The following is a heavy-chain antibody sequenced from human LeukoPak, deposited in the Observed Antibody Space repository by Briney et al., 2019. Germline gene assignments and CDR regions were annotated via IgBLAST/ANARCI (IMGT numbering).Heavy chain of an antibody. CDR2: IYTTGST. V-gene: IGHV4-61*02. CDR3: ARRRSGYSYGL. Sequence: SETLSLTCTVSGGSISSGSYYWSWIRQPAGKGLEWIGRIYTTGSTNYNPSLKSRVTISVDTSKNQFSLKLSSVTAADTAVYYCARRRSGYSYGLWGQGTLVTVSS. J-gene: IGHJ4*02. D-gene: IGHD5-18*01. CDR1: GGSISSGSYY.